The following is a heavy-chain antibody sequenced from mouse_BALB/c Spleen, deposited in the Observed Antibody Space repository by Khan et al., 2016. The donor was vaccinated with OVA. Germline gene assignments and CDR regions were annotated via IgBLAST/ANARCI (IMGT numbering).Heavy chain of an antibody. Sequence: EVELVESGGGLVQPGESLKLSCESNEYEFPSHDMSWVRETPDERLELVAVIDRDGGTTYYPDTMERRFIISRDNTKKTLYLQMRSLRSEDTALYYCARAYYRHWYFDVWGAGTTVTVSS. CDR3: ARAYYRHWYFDV. CDR2: IDRDGGTT. V-gene: IGHV5-2*01. CDR1: EYEFPSHD. D-gene: IGHD2-14*01. J-gene: IGHJ1*01.